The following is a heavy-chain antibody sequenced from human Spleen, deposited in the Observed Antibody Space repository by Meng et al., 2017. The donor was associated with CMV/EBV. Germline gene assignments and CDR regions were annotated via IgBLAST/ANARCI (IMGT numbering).Heavy chain of an antibody. CDR2: IKHDGSEK. D-gene: IGHD2-21*01. Sequence: GESLKISCAASGFTFSSYSMIWVRQAPGKGLEWVATIKHDGSEKHHGDSAKGRFTISRDNAKNSLFLQMDSLRAEDTAVYYCANSGLAGGARWGQGTLVTVSS. V-gene: IGHV3-7*01. J-gene: IGHJ4*02. CDR1: GFTFSSYS. CDR3: ANSGLAGGAR.